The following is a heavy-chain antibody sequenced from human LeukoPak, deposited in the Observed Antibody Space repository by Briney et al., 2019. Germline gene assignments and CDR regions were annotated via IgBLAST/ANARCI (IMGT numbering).Heavy chain of an antibody. J-gene: IGHJ4*02. CDR2: INPNSGGA. CDR3: AYGGAIAAAGTIS. V-gene: IGHV1-2*02. CDR1: GYTFTDYY. Sequence: ASVKVSCKASGYTFTDYYMHWVRQAPGQGLEWMGWINPNSGGANYAQSFQDRVTMTRDMSISTAYMELSRLRSDDTAVYYCAYGGAIAAAGTISWGQGTLVTVSS. D-gene: IGHD6-13*01.